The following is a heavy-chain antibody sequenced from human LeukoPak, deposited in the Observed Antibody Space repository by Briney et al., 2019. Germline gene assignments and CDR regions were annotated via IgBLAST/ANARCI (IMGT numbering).Heavy chain of an antibody. Sequence: GESLKISCKGSGYIFTSYWIGWVRQMPGKGLGWMGIIYPGDSDTRYSPSFQGQVTISADKSISTAYLQWSSLKASDTAMYYCARQAAAMALQPYDYWGQGTLVTVSS. J-gene: IGHJ4*02. D-gene: IGHD2-2*01. CDR2: IYPGDSDT. CDR3: ARQAAAMALQPYDY. V-gene: IGHV5-51*01. CDR1: GYIFTSYW.